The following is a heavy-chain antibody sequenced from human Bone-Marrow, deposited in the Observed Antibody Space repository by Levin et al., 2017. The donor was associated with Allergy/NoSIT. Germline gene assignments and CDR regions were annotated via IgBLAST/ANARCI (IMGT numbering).Heavy chain of an antibody. CDR3: VRAILGQCTGDNCHTSRFDP. D-gene: IGHD1-1*01. J-gene: IGHJ5*02. Sequence: GSLRLSCSVSGDSLTSRTNYWGWVRQSPRQGLEWLGSIYHNGRAFYNPSLRGRGIMSADTSKSQISVKLTSATAAYSGVYYCVRAILGQCTGDNCHTSRFDPWGHGTRVAV. CDR2: IYHNGRA. V-gene: IGHV4-39*01. CDR1: GDSLTSRTNY.